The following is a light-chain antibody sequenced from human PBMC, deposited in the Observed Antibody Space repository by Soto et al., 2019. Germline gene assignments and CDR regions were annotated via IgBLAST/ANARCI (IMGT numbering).Light chain of an antibody. J-gene: IGLJ1*01. CDR1: SSDIGAYNY. CDR3: RSYTRSTTLV. CDR2: EVT. V-gene: IGLV2-14*01. Sequence: QSVLTQPASVSGSPGQSITISCTGTSSDIGAYNYVSWYQQYPGKTPKLVIYEVTDRPSGVSSRFSGSQSGSTASLTISGLQTEDEAHYYCRSYTRSTTLVFGTRTKVTVL.